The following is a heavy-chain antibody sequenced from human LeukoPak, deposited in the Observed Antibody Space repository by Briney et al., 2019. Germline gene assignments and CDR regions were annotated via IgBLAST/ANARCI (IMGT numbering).Heavy chain of an antibody. Sequence: GGSLRLSCAASGFTFTNYVIHWVRQAPGKGLEWVAVTSSDLNVKIYADSVKGRFTISRDNSKNTLYLQMNSLRAEDTSVYYCARGIQPPKYYGSGSDTFDIWGQGTMVAVSS. J-gene: IGHJ3*02. CDR2: TSSDLNVK. D-gene: IGHD3-10*01. CDR1: GFTFTNYV. V-gene: IGHV3-30-3*01. CDR3: ARGIQPPKYYGSGSDTFDI.